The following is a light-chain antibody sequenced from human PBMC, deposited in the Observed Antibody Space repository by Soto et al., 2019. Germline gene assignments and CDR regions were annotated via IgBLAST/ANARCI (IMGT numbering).Light chain of an antibody. Sequence: EIVLTQSPGTLSLSPGERATLSCRASQSVSSKYLAWYQQKPGQAPRLLIYGTSSRATGISDRFRGSGSGTDFTLTISRLEPEDFAVYYCQQYNNWPPWTFGQGTKVEIK. J-gene: IGKJ1*01. CDR3: QQYNNWPPWT. CDR1: QSVSSKY. V-gene: IGKV3-20*01. CDR2: GTS.